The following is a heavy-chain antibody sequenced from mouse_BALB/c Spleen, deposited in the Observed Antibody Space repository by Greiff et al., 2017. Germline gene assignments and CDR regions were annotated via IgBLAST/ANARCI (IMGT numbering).Heavy chain of an antibody. D-gene: IGHD2-3*01. CDR3: ARGGWLLFDY. V-gene: IGHV1S81*02. J-gene: IGHJ2*01. Sequence: VQLQQPGAELVKPGASVKLSCKASGYTFTSYWMHWVKQRPGQGLEWIGEINPSNGRTNYNEKFKSKATLTVDKSSSTAYMQLSSLTSEDSAVYYCARGGWLLFDYWGQGTTLTVSS. CDR2: INPSNGRT. CDR1: GYTFTSYW.